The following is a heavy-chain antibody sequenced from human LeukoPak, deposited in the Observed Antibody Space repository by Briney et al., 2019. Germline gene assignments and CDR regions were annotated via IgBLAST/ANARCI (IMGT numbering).Heavy chain of an antibody. CDR1: GGSISSYY. D-gene: IGHD3-10*01. J-gene: IGHJ6*03. CDR3: ARDGYYGSGSYSPYYYYYYYMDV. Sequence: SETLSLTCTVSGGSISSYYWSWIRQPAGKGLEWIGRTYTSGSTNYNPSLKSRVTMSVDTSKNQFSLKLSSVTAADTAVYYCARDGYYGSGSYSPYYYYYYYMDVGGKGTAVTISS. CDR2: TYTSGST. V-gene: IGHV4-4*07.